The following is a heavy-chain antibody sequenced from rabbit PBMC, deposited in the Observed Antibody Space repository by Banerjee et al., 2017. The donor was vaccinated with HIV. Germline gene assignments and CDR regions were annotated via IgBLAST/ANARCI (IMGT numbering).Heavy chain of an antibody. CDR2: IYNGDGST. V-gene: IGHV1S47*01. Sequence: QEQLVESGGGLVQPEGSLTLTCKASGFDFNSNAMSWVRQDPGKRPEWISCIYNGDGSTYDATWVKDRFSISRSTSLNTVTLQMTSLTAAHTDTYFCARENNDWEYFNLGGPGTLVTVS. D-gene: IGHD2-1*01. CDR1: GFDFNSNA. CDR3: ARENNDWEYFNL. J-gene: IGHJ4*01.